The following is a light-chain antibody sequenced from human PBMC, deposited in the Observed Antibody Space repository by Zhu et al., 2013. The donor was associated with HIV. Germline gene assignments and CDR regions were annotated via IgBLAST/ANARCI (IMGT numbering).Light chain of an antibody. J-gene: IGLJ2*01. CDR2: DVS. Sequence: QSALTQPRSVSGSPGQSVTISCTGTSSDVGAYIYVSWYQQHPGKAPKLMIYDVSKRPSGVPDRFSGSKSGNTASLTISGLQDDDEAEYYCNSHRSGTTLVLFGGGTKVTVL. CDR1: SSDVGAYIY. V-gene: IGLV2-11*01. CDR3: NSHRSGTTLVL.